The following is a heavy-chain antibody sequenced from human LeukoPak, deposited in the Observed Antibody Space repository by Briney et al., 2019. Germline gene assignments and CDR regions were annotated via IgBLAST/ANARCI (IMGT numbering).Heavy chain of an antibody. CDR3: AGSPAAAGPWDPSDWFDP. CDR1: GFTFSSYE. Sequence: SGGSLRLSCAASGFTFSSYEMNWVRQAPGKGLEWVSYISSSGSTIYYADSVKGRFTISRDNAKNSLYLQMNSLRAEDTAVYYCAGSPAAAGPWDPSDWFDPWGQGTLVTVSS. CDR2: ISSSGSTI. V-gene: IGHV3-48*03. J-gene: IGHJ5*02. D-gene: IGHD6-13*01.